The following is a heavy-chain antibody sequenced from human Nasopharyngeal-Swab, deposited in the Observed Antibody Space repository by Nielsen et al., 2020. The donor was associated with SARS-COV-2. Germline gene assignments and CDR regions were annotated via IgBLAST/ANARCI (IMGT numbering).Heavy chain of an antibody. J-gene: IGHJ3*02. CDR3: TTVVRSLWFGELSIDAFDI. Sequence: GGSLRLSCTASGFTFGDYAMSWFRQAPGKGLEWVGFIRSKAYGGTTEYAASVKGRFTISRDDSKSIAYLQMNSLKTEDTAVYYCTTVVRSLWFGELSIDAFDIWGQGTMVTVSS. CDR1: GFTFGDYA. D-gene: IGHD3-10*01. CDR2: IRSKAYGGTT. V-gene: IGHV3-49*03.